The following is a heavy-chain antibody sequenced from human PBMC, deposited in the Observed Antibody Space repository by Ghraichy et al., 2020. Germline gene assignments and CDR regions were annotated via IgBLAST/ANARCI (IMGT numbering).Heavy chain of an antibody. Sequence: GESLNISCAASGFTFSSYAMSWVRQAPGKGLEWVSAISGSGGSTYYADSVKGRFTISRDNSKNTLYLQMNSLRAEDTAVYYCAKSPYSGSFTDWGQGTLVTVSS. V-gene: IGHV3-23*01. CDR1: GFTFSSYA. J-gene: IGHJ4*02. CDR2: ISGSGGST. CDR3: AKSPYSGSFTD. D-gene: IGHD1-26*01.